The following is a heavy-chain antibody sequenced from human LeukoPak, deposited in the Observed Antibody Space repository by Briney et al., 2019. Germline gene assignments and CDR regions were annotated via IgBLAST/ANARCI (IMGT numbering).Heavy chain of an antibody. Sequence: RASVKVSCKASGYTFTGYYMHWVRQAPGQGLEWMGRINPNSGGTNYAQKFQGRVTMTRDTSISTAYMELSRLRSDDTAVYYCARDRPVGGRTFKMNDYWGQGTLVTVSS. V-gene: IGHV1-2*06. CDR2: INPNSGGT. CDR3: ARDRPVGGRTFKMNDY. CDR1: GYTFTGYY. J-gene: IGHJ4*02. D-gene: IGHD1-26*01.